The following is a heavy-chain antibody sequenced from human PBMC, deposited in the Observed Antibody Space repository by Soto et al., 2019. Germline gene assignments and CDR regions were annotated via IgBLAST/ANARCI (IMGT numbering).Heavy chain of an antibody. Sequence: SETLSLTCTVSGGSIISYYWSWIRQPAGKGLEWIGRIYTSGSTNYNPSLKSRVTMSVDTSKNQFSLKLSSVTAADTAVYYCARETLSSGWYASYYYYYGMDVWGQGTTVTVSS. CDR2: IYTSGST. CDR3: ARETLSSGWYASYYYYYGMDV. D-gene: IGHD6-19*01. CDR1: GGSIISYY. J-gene: IGHJ6*02. V-gene: IGHV4-4*07.